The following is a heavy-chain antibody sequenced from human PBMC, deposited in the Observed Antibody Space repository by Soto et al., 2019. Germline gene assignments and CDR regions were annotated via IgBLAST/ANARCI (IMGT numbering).Heavy chain of an antibody. CDR3: ARTSHYYAMDV. Sequence: QVQLQESGPGLVKPSETLSLTCTVSGGSISSHFWTWIRQPPGKGLESIGYIYYSGSTNYNPSLRSRVNITLDKSTSQFSLNLRSVTAADTAVYYCARTSHYYAMDVWGQGTTVIVSS. CDR2: IYYSGST. V-gene: IGHV4-59*11. J-gene: IGHJ6*02. CDR1: GGSISSHF.